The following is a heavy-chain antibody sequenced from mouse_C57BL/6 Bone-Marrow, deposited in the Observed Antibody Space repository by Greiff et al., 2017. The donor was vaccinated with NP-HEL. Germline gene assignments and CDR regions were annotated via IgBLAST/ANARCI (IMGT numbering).Heavy chain of an antibody. J-gene: IGHJ3*01. CDR3: ARGDYGSPWFAY. Sequence: EVMLVESGGGLVKPGGSLKLSCAASGFTFSSYAMSWVRQTPEKRLEWVATISDGGSYTYYPDNVKGRFTISRDNAKNNLYLQMSHLKSEDTAMYYCARGDYGSPWFAYWGQGTLVTVSA. D-gene: IGHD1-1*01. V-gene: IGHV5-4*03. CDR2: ISDGGSYT. CDR1: GFTFSSYA.